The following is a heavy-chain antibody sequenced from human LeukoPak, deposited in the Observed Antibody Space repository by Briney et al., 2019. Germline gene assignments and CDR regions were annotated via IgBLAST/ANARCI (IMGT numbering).Heavy chain of an antibody. J-gene: IGHJ4*02. Sequence: PGGSLRLSCAVSGLTFSTYSMTWVRQGPGKGLEWVSSIYNRGAKIIYTDSVKGRLTISRDNSKNMLYLQMNSLRVEDTAVYYCAKDVDTDSGWDLDYRGQGTLVTVSS. V-gene: IGHV3-23*01. CDR2: IYNRGAKI. CDR3: AKDVDTDSGWDLDY. CDR1: GLTFSTYS. D-gene: IGHD6-19*01.